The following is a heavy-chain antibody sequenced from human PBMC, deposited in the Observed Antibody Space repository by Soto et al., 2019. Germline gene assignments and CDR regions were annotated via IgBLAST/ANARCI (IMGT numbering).Heavy chain of an antibody. Sequence: ASVKVSCKASGYTFTSYGISWVRQAPGQGLEWMGWISAYNGNTNYAQSLQGRVTMTTDTSTTTAYMELRSLKSDDTAVYYCVKDMQLWRLDSWGQGTLVTVSS. CDR1: GYTFTSYG. CDR3: VKDMQLWRLDS. J-gene: IGHJ4*02. V-gene: IGHV1-18*01. CDR2: ISAYNGNT. D-gene: IGHD2-15*01.